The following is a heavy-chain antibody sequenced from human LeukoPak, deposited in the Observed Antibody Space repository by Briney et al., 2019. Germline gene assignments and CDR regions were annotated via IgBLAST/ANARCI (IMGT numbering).Heavy chain of an antibody. Sequence: GASVKVSCKASGYTFTSYGISWVRQAPGQGLEWMGWISAYNGNTNYAQKLQGRVTITADESTSTAYMELSSLRSEDTAVYYCADTIGLLEWVWGQGTLVTVSS. CDR2: ISAYNGNT. D-gene: IGHD3-3*01. CDR1: GYTFTSYG. CDR3: ADTIGLLEWV. V-gene: IGHV1-18*01. J-gene: IGHJ4*02.